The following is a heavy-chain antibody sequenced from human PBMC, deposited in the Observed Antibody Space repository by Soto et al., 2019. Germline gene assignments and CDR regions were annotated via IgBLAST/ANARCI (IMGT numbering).Heavy chain of an antibody. CDR1: GFTFSDYY. J-gene: IGHJ4*02. V-gene: IGHV3-11*06. CDR2: ISSSSSYT. D-gene: IGHD3-22*01. CDR3: ARCYTKPGAIPYYYDSSGYYPDY. Sequence: QVQLVESGGGLVKPGGSLRLSCAASGFTFSDYYMSWIRQAPGKGLEWVSYISSSSSYTNYADSVKGRFTISRDNAKNSLYLQMNSLRAEDTAVYYCARCYTKPGAIPYYYDSSGYYPDYWGQGTLVTVSS.